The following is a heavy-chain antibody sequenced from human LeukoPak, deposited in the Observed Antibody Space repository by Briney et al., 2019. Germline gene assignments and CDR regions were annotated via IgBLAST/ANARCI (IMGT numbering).Heavy chain of an antibody. D-gene: IGHD6-19*01. Sequence: GGSLRLSCAASGFTFSSYGMHWVRQAPGKGLEWVSVIYSGGSTYYADSVKGRFTISRDNSKNTLYLQMNSLRAEDTAVYYCARDPDSSGHWGQGTLVTVSS. J-gene: IGHJ4*02. V-gene: IGHV3-NL1*01. CDR3: ARDPDSSGH. CDR1: GFTFSSYG. CDR2: IYSGGST.